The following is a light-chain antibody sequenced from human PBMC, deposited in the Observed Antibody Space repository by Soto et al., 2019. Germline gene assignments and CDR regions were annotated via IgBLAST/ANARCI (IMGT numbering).Light chain of an antibody. CDR3: QQYGYSLWS. J-gene: IGKJ5*01. Sequence: EVVLTQSPGTLSLSPGERATLSCRASQTVSSSYLAWYQQKPGQAPRLLIYGASRRATGIPDRFSGSGTETDFTLIISRLEPEDFAVYYCQQYGYSLWSFGQGTRLEIK. CDR2: GAS. CDR1: QTVSSSY. V-gene: IGKV3-20*01.